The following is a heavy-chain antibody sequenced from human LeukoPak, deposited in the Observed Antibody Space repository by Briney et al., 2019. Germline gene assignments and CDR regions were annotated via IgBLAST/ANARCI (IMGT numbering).Heavy chain of an antibody. CDR1: GFTFNSYA. J-gene: IGHJ4*02. V-gene: IGHV3-23*01. CDR3: AKARDSLGELSFH. D-gene: IGHD3-16*02. CDR2: ISDSGGAT. Sequence: PGGSLRLSCAASGFTFNSYAMSWVRQAPGKGLEWVSSISDSGGATYYADSVKGRFTISRDNSKNTLYLQMNSLRAEDTAVYYCAKARDSLGELSFHGGQGTLVIVSS.